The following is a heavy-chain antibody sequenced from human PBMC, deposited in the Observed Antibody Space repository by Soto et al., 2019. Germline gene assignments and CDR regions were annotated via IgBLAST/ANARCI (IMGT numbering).Heavy chain of an antibody. D-gene: IGHD3-10*01. CDR3: ARDRQYGSGYGMVV. V-gene: IGHV3-33*01. J-gene: IGHJ6*02. CDR2: TWYDGSNK. Sequence: QVQLVESGGGVVQPGRSLRLSCAASGFTFSSYGMHWVSQAPDKGLEWVAVTWYDGSNKYYADSVKGRFTISRDNSKNTLYLQMNSLRAEDTAVYYCARDRQYGSGYGMVVWGQGTTVTVSS. CDR1: GFTFSSYG.